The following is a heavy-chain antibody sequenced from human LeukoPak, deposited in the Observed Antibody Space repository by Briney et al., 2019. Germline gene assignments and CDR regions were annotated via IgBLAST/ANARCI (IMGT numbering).Heavy chain of an antibody. CDR3: ARLTVPLRFDP. CDR1: GGSINTYY. CDR2: IYTSGST. V-gene: IGHV4-4*07. J-gene: IGHJ5*02. Sequence: PPETLSLTCTVSGGSINTYYWSWIRQPAGKGLEYIGRIYTSGSTNYNPSLKSRVTMSVDTSKNQFSLKLSSVTAADTAVYYCARLTVPLRFDPWGQGTLVTVSS. D-gene: IGHD2-2*01.